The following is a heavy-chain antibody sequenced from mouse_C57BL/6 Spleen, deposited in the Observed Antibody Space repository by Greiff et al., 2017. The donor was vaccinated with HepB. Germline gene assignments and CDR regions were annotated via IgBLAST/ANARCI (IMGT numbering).Heavy chain of an antibody. J-gene: IGHJ4*01. D-gene: IGHD2-4*01. CDR1: GYTFTSYW. Sequence: VQLQQSGAELVKPGASVKMSCKASGYTFTSYWITWVKQRPGQGLEWIGDIYPGSGSTNYNEKFKSKATLTVDTSSSTAYMQLSSLTSEDSAVYYCAREDDYGNYAMDYWGQGTSVTVSS. V-gene: IGHV1-55*01. CDR2: IYPGSGST. CDR3: AREDDYGNYAMDY.